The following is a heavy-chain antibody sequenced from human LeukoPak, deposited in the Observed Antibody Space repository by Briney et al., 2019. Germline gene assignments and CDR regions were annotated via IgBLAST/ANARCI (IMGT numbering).Heavy chain of an antibody. CDR2: ISGSGDST. CDR1: RFTFSSYA. Sequence: PGGSLRLSCAASRFTFSSYAMSWVRQAPGKGLEWVSAISGSGDSTYYADSVKGRFTISRDNSKNTLYLQMNSLRAEDTAVYYCAKGRYYYDSSGYYYFDYWGQGTLVTVSS. J-gene: IGHJ4*02. CDR3: AKGRYYYDSSGYYYFDY. D-gene: IGHD3-22*01. V-gene: IGHV3-23*01.